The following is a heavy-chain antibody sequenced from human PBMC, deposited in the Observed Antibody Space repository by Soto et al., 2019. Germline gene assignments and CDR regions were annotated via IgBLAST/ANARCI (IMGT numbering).Heavy chain of an antibody. CDR1: GFTFSSYA. D-gene: IGHD2-2*01. CDR3: ATPPPLVLVPAAKEFGYVMDL. Sequence: GSLRLSCAASGFTFSSYAMSWVRQAPGKGLEWVSAISGSGGSTYYADSVKGRFTISRDNSKNTLYLQMNSLRAEDTAVYYCATPPPLVLVPAAKEFGYVMDLWGQGSSVTGS. CDR2: ISGSGGST. V-gene: IGHV3-23*01. J-gene: IGHJ6*02.